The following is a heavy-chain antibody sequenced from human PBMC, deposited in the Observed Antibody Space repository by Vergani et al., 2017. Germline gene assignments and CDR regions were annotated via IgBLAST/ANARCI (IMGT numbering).Heavy chain of an antibody. CDR3: AGLPTPIEYSSGWARDSFDI. Sequence: QVQLQESGPGLVKPSETLSLTCTVSGGSISSYFWSWIRQPPGKGLEWIGYIYYCGSTNYNPSLKSRVTISVDTSKNQFSLKLSSVTAADTAVYYCAGLPTPIEYSSGWARDSFDIWGQGTMVTVSS. J-gene: IGHJ3*02. V-gene: IGHV4-59*01. D-gene: IGHD6-19*01. CDR1: GGSISSYF. CDR2: IYYCGST.